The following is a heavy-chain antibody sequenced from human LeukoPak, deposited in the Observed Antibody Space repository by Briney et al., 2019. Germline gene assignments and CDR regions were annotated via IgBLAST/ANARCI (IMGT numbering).Heavy chain of an antibody. CDR3: ARDLGGYSYGSHFDY. V-gene: IGHV3-21*01. CDR2: TSSSGTYI. Sequence: GSLRLSCAASGFTFSNYNMNWVRQAPGKGLEWVSSTSSSGTYIYYADSVKGRFTISRDNARNSLYLHMNSLRAEDTAVYYCARDLGGYSYGSHFDYWGQGTLVTVSS. CDR1: GFTFSNYN. J-gene: IGHJ4*02. D-gene: IGHD5-18*01.